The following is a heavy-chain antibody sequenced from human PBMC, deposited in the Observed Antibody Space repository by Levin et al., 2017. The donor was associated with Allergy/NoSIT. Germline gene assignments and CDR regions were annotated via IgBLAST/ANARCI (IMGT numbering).Heavy chain of an antibody. J-gene: IGHJ6*03. V-gene: IGHV3-23*01. CDR3: AKNGEVMTKYYYYMDV. CDR1: GFTFRSYA. CDR2: IRGSGGGT. D-gene: IGHD2-21*01. Sequence: GGSLRLSCAASGFTFRSYAMTWVRRAPGKGLEWVSLIRGSGGGTYYADSVKGRFTISRDNSKNTLYLQMNSLRAEDTAVYYCAKNGEVMTKYYYYMDVWGKGTTVTVSS.